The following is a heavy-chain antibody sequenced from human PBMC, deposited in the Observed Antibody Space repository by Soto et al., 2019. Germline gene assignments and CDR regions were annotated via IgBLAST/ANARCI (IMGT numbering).Heavy chain of an antibody. CDR3: AREGSVAGNWFDP. V-gene: IGHV4-30-2*01. D-gene: IGHD5-12*01. CDR1: GGSISSGGYS. CDR2: IYHSGST. Sequence: QLQLQESGSGLVKPSQTLSLTCAVSGGSISSGGYSWSWIRQPPGKGLEWIGYIYHSGSTYYNPSLKSRVTISVDRSKIQFSLKLSSVTAADTAVFYCAREGSVAGNWFDPWGQGTLVTGSS. J-gene: IGHJ5*02.